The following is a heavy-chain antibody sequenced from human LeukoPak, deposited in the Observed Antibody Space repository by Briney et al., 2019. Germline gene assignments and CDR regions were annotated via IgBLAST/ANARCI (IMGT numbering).Heavy chain of an antibody. CDR1: GGSFSGYY. CDR3: ARDRYDYVWGSYTYYYYMDV. Sequence: SETLSLTCAVYGGSFSGYYWGWIRQPPGEGLEWIGSIYYSGSTYYNPSLKSRVTISVDTSKNQFSLKLSSVTAADTAVYYCARDRYDYVWGSYTYYYYMDVWGKGTTVTVSS. J-gene: IGHJ6*03. V-gene: IGHV4-34*01. D-gene: IGHD3-16*01. CDR2: IYYSGST.